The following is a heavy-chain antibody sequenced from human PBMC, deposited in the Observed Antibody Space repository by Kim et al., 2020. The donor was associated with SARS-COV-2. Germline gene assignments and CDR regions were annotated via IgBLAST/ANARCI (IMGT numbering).Heavy chain of an antibody. D-gene: IGHD3-9*01. J-gene: IGHJ6*02. V-gene: IGHV3-7*04. Sequence: KGRFTIDRDNAKNSLYLQMNSRRAEDTAVYYCARGDILTGYPHNYYYGMDVWGQGTTVTVSS. CDR3: ARGDILTGYPHNYYYGMDV.